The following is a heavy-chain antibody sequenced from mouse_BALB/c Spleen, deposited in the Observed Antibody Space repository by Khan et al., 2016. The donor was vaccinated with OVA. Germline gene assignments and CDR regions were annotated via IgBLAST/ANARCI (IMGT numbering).Heavy chain of an antibody. D-gene: IGHD2-14*01. CDR1: GYSFTSGYY. CDR2: ISYGGTF. Sequence: EVQLQESGPGLVKPSQSLSLTCSVTGYSFTSGYYWNWIRQFPGNKLEWLGYISYGGTFNYNPSLKNRISITRATSKNQFFLKLNSVTTEATATYYCAQAVRSFDYWGQGTLVTVSA. V-gene: IGHV3-6*02. CDR3: AQAVRSFDY. J-gene: IGHJ3*01.